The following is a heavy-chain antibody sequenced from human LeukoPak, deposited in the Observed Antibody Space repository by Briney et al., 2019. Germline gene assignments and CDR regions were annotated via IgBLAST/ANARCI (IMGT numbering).Heavy chain of an antibody. V-gene: IGHV1-2*02. CDR1: GYTFTGYY. Sequence: ASVKVSCKASGYTFTGYYMHWVRQAPGHGLEWMGWINPNSGGTNYAQKFQGRVTMTRDTSISTAYMELSRLRSDDTAVYYCAIHLRLGELSFDYWGQGTLVTVSS. CDR3: AIHLRLGELSFDY. CDR2: INPNSGGT. J-gene: IGHJ4*02. D-gene: IGHD3-16*02.